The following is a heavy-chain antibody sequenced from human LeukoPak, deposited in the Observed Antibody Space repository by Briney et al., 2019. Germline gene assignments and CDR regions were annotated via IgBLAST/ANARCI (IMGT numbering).Heavy chain of an antibody. CDR3: ARALRSFYAFDI. J-gene: IGHJ3*02. V-gene: IGHV3-64*01. CDR1: GFNLSSYA. CDR2: ISSNGGST. Sequence: GGSVRLSCAASGFNLSSYAMHWVGEAPGKGLEYVSAISSNGGSTYYAHSVKGRFTITRDNSKNTPDLQLGSLRAEDMAVYYCARALRSFYAFDIWGQGTMVTVSS.